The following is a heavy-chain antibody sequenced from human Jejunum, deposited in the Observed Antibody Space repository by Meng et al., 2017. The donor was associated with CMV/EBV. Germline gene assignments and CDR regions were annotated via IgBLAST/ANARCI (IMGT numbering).Heavy chain of an antibody. CDR1: GFTFSSYN. V-gene: IGHV3-21*01. Sequence: VPLVVSGGGLVKPGGSLILSCIVSGFTFSSYNMNWVRQAPGKGLEWVSSISSSSRYINYADSVKGRFTISRDNAKNSLYLQMNSLRAEDTAIYYCARDIDHWGQGTLVTVSS. CDR2: ISSSSRYI. CDR3: ARDIDH. J-gene: IGHJ5*02.